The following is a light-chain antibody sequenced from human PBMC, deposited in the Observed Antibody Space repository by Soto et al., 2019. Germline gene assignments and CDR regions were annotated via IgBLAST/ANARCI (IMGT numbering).Light chain of an antibody. V-gene: IGKV3-20*01. CDR3: QQYDSSPLVT. J-gene: IGKJ5*01. CDR2: GAT. Sequence: EIVLTQSPGTLSLSPGERATLSCRASQSVSSSYLAWYQQKPGQAPRLLIYGATRRATGNPDRFSGSGTGTDFTLTISRLEPEDFAVYYCQQYDSSPLVTFGQGTRLEIK. CDR1: QSVSSSY.